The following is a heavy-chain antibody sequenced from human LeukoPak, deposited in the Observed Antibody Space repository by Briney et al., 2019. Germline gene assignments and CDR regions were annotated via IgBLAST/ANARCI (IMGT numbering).Heavy chain of an antibody. D-gene: IGHD6-19*01. J-gene: IGHJ4*02. CDR1: GFNFYNAW. V-gene: IGHV3-23*01. Sequence: GGSLRLSCAASGFNFYNAWMNWVRQAPGKGLEWVSAISGSGTFTHYADSVKGRFTISRDNSKNTLYLQMNSLRAEDTAVYYCAKDSATSGWSGGFHFWGQGTLVTVSS. CDR2: ISGSGTFT. CDR3: AKDSATSGWSGGFHF.